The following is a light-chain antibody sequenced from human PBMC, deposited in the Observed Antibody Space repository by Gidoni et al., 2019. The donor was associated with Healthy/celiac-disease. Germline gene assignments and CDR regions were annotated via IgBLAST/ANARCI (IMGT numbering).Light chain of an antibody. Sequence: DIVMTQSPDSLSVSLGGRATINRKSSQSVLYISNNKNYLAWFQQKPGQPPRLIIYWASTRVSGVQDRFSGSGSGTDFTLTINSLQAENVGGYYCQQYYSTPYTFGQGTKLEIK. CDR3: QQYYSTPYT. CDR1: QSVLYISNNKNY. V-gene: IGKV4-1*01. CDR2: WAS. J-gene: IGKJ2*01.